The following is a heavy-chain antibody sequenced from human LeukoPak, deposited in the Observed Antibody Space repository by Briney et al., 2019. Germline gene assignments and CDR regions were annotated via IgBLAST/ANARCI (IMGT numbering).Heavy chain of an antibody. Sequence: GGSLRLSCAASGFTFSGYAMSWVRQAPGKGLEWVSAISGSGGSTYYADSVKGRFTISRDNSKNTLYLQMNSLRAEDTAVYYCARALYNSGWYPDYFDYWGQGTLVTVSS. D-gene: IGHD6-19*01. J-gene: IGHJ4*02. V-gene: IGHV3-23*01. CDR2: ISGSGGST. CDR1: GFTFSGYA. CDR3: ARALYNSGWYPDYFDY.